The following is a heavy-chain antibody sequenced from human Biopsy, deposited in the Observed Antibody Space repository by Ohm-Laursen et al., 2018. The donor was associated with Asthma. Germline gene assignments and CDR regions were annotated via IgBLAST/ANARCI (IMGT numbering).Heavy chain of an antibody. D-gene: IGHD3-22*01. J-gene: IGHJ4*01. Sequence: SLRLSCAASGFTVSDYHMSWIRQTPGRGLEWISYIGSRITDAIYYADSVKGRFTISRDNAKNSLYLQMQSLRPEGTAFYYCAKSADYYDSTDYLDFWGRGTLVTVSS. V-gene: IGHV3-11*01. CDR3: AKSADYYDSTDYLDF. CDR1: GFTVSDYH. CDR2: IGSRITDAI.